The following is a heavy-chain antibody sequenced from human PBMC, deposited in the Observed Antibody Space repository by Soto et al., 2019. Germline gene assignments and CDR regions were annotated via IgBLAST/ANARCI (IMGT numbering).Heavy chain of an antibody. CDR3: AREGESGWYFDL. D-gene: IGHD3-10*01. V-gene: IGHV3-74*01. CDR2: ITTDGSGT. CDR1: GFTFRHYW. J-gene: IGHJ2*01. Sequence: EVQVVESGGGSVQPGGSLRLSCTASGFTFRHYWMHLVRQAPGKGLVWVSRITTDGSGTDYADSVKGRFTIYRDNAKNTVYLQMTGLRAEDTAVYYCAREGESGWYFDLWGRGTLVTVSS.